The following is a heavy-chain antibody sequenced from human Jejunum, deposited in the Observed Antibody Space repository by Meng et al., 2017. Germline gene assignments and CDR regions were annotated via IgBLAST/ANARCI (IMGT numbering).Heavy chain of an antibody. CDR2: IRMKTYGGTA. V-gene: IGHV3-49*03. D-gene: IGHD1-1*01. Sequence: GESLKISCTASGFTFGDYALSWFRQAPGKGLEWVGFIRMKTYGGTAEYAASVKGRFSISRDDSKSIAYLQMNSLKTEDTAVYYCTRLVVVKGNAFDMWGQGTMVTVSS. CDR3: TRLVVVKGNAFDM. CDR1: GFTFGDYA. J-gene: IGHJ3*02.